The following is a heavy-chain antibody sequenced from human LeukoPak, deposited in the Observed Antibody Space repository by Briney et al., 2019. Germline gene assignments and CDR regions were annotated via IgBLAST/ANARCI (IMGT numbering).Heavy chain of an antibody. J-gene: IGHJ4*02. CDR2: ISGNFGDT. V-gene: IGHV3-23*01. CDR3: AKGRYKTFDYMFFDC. D-gene: IGHD3-9*01. CDR1: GFTLRGYV. Sequence: GGSLSLSCEASGFTLRGYVMSWVRQAPGKGLEWVSAISGNFGDTYYADSVKGRFTISRDDSRNTVSLHMNYLRVDDTAVYYCAKGRYKTFDYMFFDCWGQGTLATVSS.